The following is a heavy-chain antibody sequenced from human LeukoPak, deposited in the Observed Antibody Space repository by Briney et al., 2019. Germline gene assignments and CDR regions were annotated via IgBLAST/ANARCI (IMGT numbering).Heavy chain of an antibody. V-gene: IGHV4-59*01. Sequence: SETLSLTCNVSGGSISSYYWTWIRQPPGKGLEWIGYIYYSESTDYNPSLESRITMSVDTSKNQFSLKLHSVTAADTAVYFCARQYSRSSYFEYWGQGTLVTVSS. CDR3: ARQYSRSSYFEY. CDR2: IYYSEST. D-gene: IGHD6-6*01. CDR1: GGSISSYY. J-gene: IGHJ4*02.